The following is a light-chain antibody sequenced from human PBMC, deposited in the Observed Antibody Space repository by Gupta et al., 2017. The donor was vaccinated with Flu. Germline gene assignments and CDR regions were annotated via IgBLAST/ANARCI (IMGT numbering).Light chain of an antibody. V-gene: IGLV1-47*01. CDR3: AAWDDSLSGWV. J-gene: IGLJ3*02. CDR1: SSNIGSNY. CDR2: RNN. Sequence: QSVLTPPPSAFGTPGPRVTISCSGSSSNIGSNYVYWYQQRPGPAPKLLIYRNNQRPSGVPDRFSGSKSGTSASLAISGLRAEDEADYYCAAWDDSLSGWVFGGGTKLTVL.